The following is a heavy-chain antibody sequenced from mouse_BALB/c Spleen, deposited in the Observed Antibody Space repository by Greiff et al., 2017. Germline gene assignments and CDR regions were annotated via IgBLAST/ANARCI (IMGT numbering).Heavy chain of an antibody. J-gene: IGHJ2*01. Sequence: QVQLKQSGAELVRPGVSVKISCKGSGYTFTDYAMHWVKQSHAKSLEWIGVISTYYGDASYNQKFKGKATMTVDKSSSTAYMELARLTSEDSAIYYCAASYYGSSYSFDYWGQGTTLTVSS. CDR1: GYTFTDYA. CDR3: AASYYGSSYSFDY. V-gene: IGHV1S137*01. CDR2: ISTYYGDA. D-gene: IGHD1-1*01.